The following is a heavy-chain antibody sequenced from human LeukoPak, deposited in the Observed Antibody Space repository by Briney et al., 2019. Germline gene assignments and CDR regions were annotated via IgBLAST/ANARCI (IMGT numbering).Heavy chain of an antibody. CDR2: ISYDGSNK. D-gene: IGHD3-10*01. Sequence: GGSLRLSCAAPGFTFSSYAMHWVRQAPGKGLEWVAVISYDGSNKYYADSVKGRFTISRDNSKNTLYLQMNSLRAEDTAVYYCASHTMVHFDYWGQGTLVTVSS. CDR3: ASHTMVHFDY. J-gene: IGHJ4*02. V-gene: IGHV3-30-3*01. CDR1: GFTFSSYA.